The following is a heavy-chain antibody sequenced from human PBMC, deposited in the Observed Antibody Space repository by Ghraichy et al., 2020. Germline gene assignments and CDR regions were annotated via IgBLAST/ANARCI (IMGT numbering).Heavy chain of an antibody. CDR3: ASIPVDTAMVTWYAFDS. D-gene: IGHD5-18*01. V-gene: IGHV3-30*04. J-gene: IGHJ3*02. CDR1: GFTFSSYA. CDR2: ISYDGSNK. Sequence: GGSLRLSCAASGFTFSSYAMHWVRQAPGKGLEWVAVISYDGSNKYYADSVKGRFTISRDNSKNTLYLQMNSLRAEDTAVYYCASIPVDTAMVTWYAFDSLGQGRMVTVS.